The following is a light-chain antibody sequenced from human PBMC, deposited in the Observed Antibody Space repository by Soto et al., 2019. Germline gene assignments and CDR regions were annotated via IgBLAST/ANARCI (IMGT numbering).Light chain of an antibody. CDR3: QQYNNWPPPIP. Sequence: VVLTQSPAALSLSPRDRATLSCMAIQSVSNFLARYQQKPGQAPRLLIYGASTRATGIPARFSGSGSGTEFTLAISSLQSEDFAVYYCQQYNNWPPPIPFGQGTRLEI. CDR1: QSVSNF. CDR2: GAS. V-gene: IGKV3-15*01. J-gene: IGKJ5*01.